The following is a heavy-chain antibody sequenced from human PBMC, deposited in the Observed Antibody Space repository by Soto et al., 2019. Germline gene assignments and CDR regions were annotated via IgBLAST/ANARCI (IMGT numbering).Heavy chain of an antibody. V-gene: IGHV4-34*01. J-gene: IGHJ4*02. CDR1: GGSFSGYY. CDR2: INHSGST. D-gene: IGHD3-3*01. Sequence: QVQLQQWGAGLLKPSETLSLTCAVYGGSFSGYYWSWIRQPPGKGLEWIGEINHSGSTNYNPSLKSRVTISEDTSKNQFSLKLSSVTAADTAVYYCASSFWSGYAPITDYWGQGTLVTVSS. CDR3: ASSFWSGYAPITDY.